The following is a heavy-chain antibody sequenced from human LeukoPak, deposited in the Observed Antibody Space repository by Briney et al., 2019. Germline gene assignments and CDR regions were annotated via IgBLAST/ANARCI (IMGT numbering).Heavy chain of an antibody. Sequence: SETPSLTCAVYGGSFSGYYWSWIRQPPGKGLEWIGEINHSGSTNYNPSLKSRVTISVDTSKNQFSLKLSSVTAADTAVYYCARASRITIFGVVITPTPTFDYWGQGTLVTVSS. CDR3: ARASRITIFGVVITPTPTFDY. D-gene: IGHD3-3*01. J-gene: IGHJ4*02. CDR2: INHSGST. V-gene: IGHV4-34*01. CDR1: GGSFSGYY.